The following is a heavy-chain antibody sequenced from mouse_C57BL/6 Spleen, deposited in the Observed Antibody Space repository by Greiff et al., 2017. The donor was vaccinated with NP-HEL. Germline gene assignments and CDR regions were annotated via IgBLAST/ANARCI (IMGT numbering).Heavy chain of an antibody. J-gene: IGHJ2*01. CDR2: IYPSDSET. Sequence: QVHVKQPGAELVRPGSSVKLSCKASGYTFTSYWMDWVKQRPGQGLEWIGNIYPSDSETHYNQKFKDKATLTVDKSSSTAYMQLSSLTSEDSAVYYCARKGAQANFDYWGQGTTLTVSS. V-gene: IGHV1-61*01. CDR1: GYTFTSYW. D-gene: IGHD3-2*02. CDR3: ARKGAQANFDY.